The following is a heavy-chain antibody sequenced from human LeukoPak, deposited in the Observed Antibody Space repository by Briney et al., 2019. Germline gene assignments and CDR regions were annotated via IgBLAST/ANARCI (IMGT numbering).Heavy chain of an antibody. V-gene: IGHV1-69*05. J-gene: IGHJ5*02. CDR2: IIPIFGTA. D-gene: IGHD6-13*01. CDR1: GYTFTSYY. CDR3: ANVYSSILNWFDP. Sequence: SVKVSCKASGYTFTSYYMHWVRQAPGQGLEWMGGIIPIFGTANYAQKFQGRVTITTDESTSTAYMELSSLRSEDTAVYYCANVYSSILNWFDPWGQGTLVTVSS.